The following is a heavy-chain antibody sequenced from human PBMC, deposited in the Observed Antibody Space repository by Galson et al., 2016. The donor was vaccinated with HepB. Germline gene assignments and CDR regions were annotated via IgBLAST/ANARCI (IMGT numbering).Heavy chain of an antibody. Sequence: SLRLSCAASGFTFSRYWMHWIRQAPGKGLVWVSRVNSDGGSTAYADLVKGRFTVTRDNAKNMVYLQMNSLRVEDTAIYYCTGSIGATAPFDYWGQGTLVTVSS. J-gene: IGHJ4*02. D-gene: IGHD6-13*01. CDR1: GFTFSRYW. CDR2: VNSDGGST. V-gene: IGHV3-74*01. CDR3: TGSIGATAPFDY.